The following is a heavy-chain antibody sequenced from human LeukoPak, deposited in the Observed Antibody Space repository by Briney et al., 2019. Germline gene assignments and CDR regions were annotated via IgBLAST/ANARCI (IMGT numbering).Heavy chain of an antibody. CDR3: ARRVGYDYYYYMDV. D-gene: IGHD5-12*01. CDR1: GGSISSYY. J-gene: IGHJ6*03. V-gene: IGHV4-4*09. CDR2: IYTSGST. Sequence: SETLSLTCTVSGGSISSYYWSWIRHPPGKGLEWIGYIYTSGSTNYNPSLKSRVTISVDTSKNQFSLKLSSVTAADTAVYYCARRVGYDYYYYMDVWGKGTTVTVSS.